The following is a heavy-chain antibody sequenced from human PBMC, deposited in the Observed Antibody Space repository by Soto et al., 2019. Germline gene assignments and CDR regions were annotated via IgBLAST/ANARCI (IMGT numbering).Heavy chain of an antibody. D-gene: IGHD4-17*01. V-gene: IGHV3-23*01. CDR1: GFTFHTYA. J-gene: IGHJ4*02. CDR3: ARGINYGGNSDSRYDF. CDR2: ISGSGAYI. Sequence: PGGSLRLSCAASGFTFHTYAMTWVRQAPGRGLEWVSAISGSGAYIYYADSVKGRFTISRDNFKNTLYLQMNSLGAEDTAIYYCARGINYGGNSDSRYDFWGQGTLVTVSS.